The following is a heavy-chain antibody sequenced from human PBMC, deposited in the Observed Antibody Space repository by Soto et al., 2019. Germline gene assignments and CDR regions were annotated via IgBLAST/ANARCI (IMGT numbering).Heavy chain of an antibody. Sequence: QVQLVQSGAEVKKPGSSVKVSCKASGGTFSSYTISWVRQAPGQGLEWMGRIIPILGIANYAQEFQGRVTXXGDKSTSTAYMELSSLRSEDTAVYYCERRTEADDYWGQGTLVTVSS. J-gene: IGHJ4*02. V-gene: IGHV1-69*02. CDR1: GGTFSSYT. CDR2: IIPILGIA. CDR3: ERRTEADDY. D-gene: IGHD1-1*01.